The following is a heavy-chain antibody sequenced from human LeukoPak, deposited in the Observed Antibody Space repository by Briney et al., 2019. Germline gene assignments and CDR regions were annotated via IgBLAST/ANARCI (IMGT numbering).Heavy chain of an antibody. CDR3: VSGHYNDY. J-gene: IGHJ4*02. CDR1: GFTFSRFW. Sequence: GGSLRLSCAASSGFTFSRFWMNWVRQAPGKGLEWVANIKADGSEKNYVDSVKGRFTISRDNAKKSLYLQMSSLRPDDTAVYYCVSGHYNDYKGQGTLVTVS. V-gene: IGHV3-7*01. CDR2: IKADGSEK.